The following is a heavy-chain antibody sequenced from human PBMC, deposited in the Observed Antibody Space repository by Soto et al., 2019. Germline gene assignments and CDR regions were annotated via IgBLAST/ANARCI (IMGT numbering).Heavy chain of an antibody. Sequence: PGGSLRLSCAASGFTFSAYWMNWVRQAPGKGLEWVANIKQDGGEKYYVDSVKGRFTISRDNARNSLYLQMNSLRAEDTALYYCAREDPYGDYIRLLYWGQGTLVTVSS. CDR3: AREDPYGDYIRLLY. D-gene: IGHD4-17*01. V-gene: IGHV3-7*01. CDR1: GFTFSAYW. J-gene: IGHJ4*02. CDR2: IKQDGGEK.